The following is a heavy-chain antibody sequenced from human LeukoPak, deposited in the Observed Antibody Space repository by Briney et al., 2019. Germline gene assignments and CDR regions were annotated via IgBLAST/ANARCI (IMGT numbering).Heavy chain of an antibody. CDR2: INPNSGGT. D-gene: IGHD3-22*01. CDR1: GYTFTGYY. J-gene: IGHJ5*02. CDR3: ARAQTYYYDSSGYYPSLIPGP. V-gene: IGHV1-2*02. Sequence: ASVKVSCKASGYTFTGYYMHWVRQAPGQGLEWMGWINPNSGGTNYAQKLQGRVTMTTDTSTSTAYMELRSLRSDDTAVYYCARAQTYYYDSSGYYPSLIPGPWGQGTLVTVSS.